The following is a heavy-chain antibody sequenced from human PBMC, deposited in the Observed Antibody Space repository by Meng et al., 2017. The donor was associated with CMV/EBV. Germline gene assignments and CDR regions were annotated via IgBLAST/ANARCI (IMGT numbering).Heavy chain of an antibody. D-gene: IGHD1-1*01. Sequence: GELVGSGGGLVQPGGSLRLSCAASGFTVSSNYMSWVRQAPGKGLEWVSVIYSGGSTYYADSVKGRFTISRDNSKNTLYLQMNSLRAEDTAVYYCARDHSGPLSHWGQGTLVTVSS. CDR2: IYSGGST. V-gene: IGHV3-66*01. J-gene: IGHJ4*02. CDR3: ARDHSGPLSH. CDR1: GFTVSSNY.